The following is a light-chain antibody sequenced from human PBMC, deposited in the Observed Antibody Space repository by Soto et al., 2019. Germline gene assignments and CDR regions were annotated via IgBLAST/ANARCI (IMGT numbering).Light chain of an antibody. V-gene: IGKV4-1*01. Sequence: DTVMTRSPDSLSGSLGERATINFKSSQSVLYSADKKNYLAWYQQKPGQPPKLLIYWASIRESGVPERFSGSGSGTDFTLTISGLQAEDVAIYFCQQYYTSITFGQGTRLEIK. J-gene: IGKJ5*01. CDR1: QSVLYSADKKNY. CDR2: WAS. CDR3: QQYYTSIT.